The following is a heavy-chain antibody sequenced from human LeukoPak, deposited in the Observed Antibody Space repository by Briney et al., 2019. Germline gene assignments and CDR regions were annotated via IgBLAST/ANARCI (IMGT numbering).Heavy chain of an antibody. CDR2: IIPILGIA. CDR1: GYTFTGYY. D-gene: IGHD4-11*01. J-gene: IGHJ4*02. Sequence: SVKVSCKASGYTFTGYYMHWVRQAPGQGLEWMGRIIPILGIANYAQKFQGRVTITADKSASTAYMELSSLRSEDTAVYYCARDLDYSNYFYYFDYWGQGTLVTVSS. CDR3: ARDLDYSNYFYYFDY. V-gene: IGHV1-69*04.